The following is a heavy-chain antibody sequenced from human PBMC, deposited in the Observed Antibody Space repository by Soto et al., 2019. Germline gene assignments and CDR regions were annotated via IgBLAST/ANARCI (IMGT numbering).Heavy chain of an antibody. CDR1: GFTLSDYP. CDR2: IRSAAYGETT. J-gene: IGHJ3*01. D-gene: IGHD2-2*01. V-gene: IGHV3-49*03. Sequence: GGSLRLSCTASGFTLSDYPMSWFRQAPGKGLEWVAYIRSAAYGETTEYASSVKARFTISRDDYESIASLQMNSLKTEDTAVYYCIRAIPPSADDFALWGHGTLVT. CDR3: IRAIPPSADDFAL.